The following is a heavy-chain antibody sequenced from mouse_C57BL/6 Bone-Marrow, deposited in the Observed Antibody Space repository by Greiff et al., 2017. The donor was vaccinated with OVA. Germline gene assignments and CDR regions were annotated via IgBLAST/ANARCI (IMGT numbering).Heavy chain of an antibody. CDR1: GYTFTSYW. Sequence: VQLQQSGTVLARPGASVKMSCKTSGYTFTSYWMHWVKQRPGQGLEWIGAIYPGNSDTSYNQKFKGKAKLTAVTSASTAYMELSSLTNEDSAGYYCKRSLYDGYYEGGCFDFGGQGTTLTVSS. V-gene: IGHV1-5*01. J-gene: IGHJ2*01. D-gene: IGHD2-3*01. CDR3: KRSLYDGYYEGGCFDF. CDR2: IYPGNSDT.